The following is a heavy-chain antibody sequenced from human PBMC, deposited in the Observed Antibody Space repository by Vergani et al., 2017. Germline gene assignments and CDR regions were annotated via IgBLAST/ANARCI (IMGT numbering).Heavy chain of an antibody. CDR1: GYTFTRYG. Sequence: VQLVQFGDEVKKPGASVKVSCKASGYTFTRYGISWVPQAPGQGLEWMGWISAYNGNTNYAQKLQGRVTMTTEPSTSTAYMELRSMRSDDTAGYYCARDGYIAAVEESIDYWGQGTLVTVSS. D-gene: IGHD6-13*01. J-gene: IGHJ4*02. CDR2: ISAYNGNT. CDR3: ARDGYIAAVEESIDY. V-gene: IGHV1-18*01.